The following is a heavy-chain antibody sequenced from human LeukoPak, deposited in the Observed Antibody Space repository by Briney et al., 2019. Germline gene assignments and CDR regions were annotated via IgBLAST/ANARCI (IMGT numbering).Heavy chain of an antibody. Sequence: GGSLRLSCTTSGFTFGSHPMHWVRQAPGKGLEWVAFIRPDGSDIYYADSVRGRFTISRDNSKTTLSLQMNSLRVEDTAVYYCAKVLYFGWGPFGYWGQEPLVTVSS. D-gene: IGHD3-9*01. CDR2: IRPDGSDI. CDR3: AKVLYFGWGPFGY. CDR1: GFTFGSHP. J-gene: IGHJ4*02. V-gene: IGHV3-30*02.